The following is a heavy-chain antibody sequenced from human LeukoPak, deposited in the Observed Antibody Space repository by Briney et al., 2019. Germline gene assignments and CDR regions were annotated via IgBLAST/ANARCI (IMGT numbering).Heavy chain of an antibody. CDR1: GFTVSSNY. D-gene: IGHD3-9*01. CDR2: MYGAGST. Sequence: PGRSLRLSCAASGFTVSSNYMSWVRQAPGKGLEWVSLMYGAGSTHYDDSVRGRFTISGDNSKNTVYVQMNSLRAEDTAVYYCGASNLLTGYFSLNYWGQGTLVTVSA. CDR3: GASNLLTGYFSLNY. V-gene: IGHV3-66*01. J-gene: IGHJ4*02.